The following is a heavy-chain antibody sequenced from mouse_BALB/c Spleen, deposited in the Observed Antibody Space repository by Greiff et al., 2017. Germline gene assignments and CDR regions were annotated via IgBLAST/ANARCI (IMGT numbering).Heavy chain of an antibody. Sequence: VQLQQSGGGLVKPGGSLKLSCAASGFTFSDYYMYWVRQTPEKRLEWVATISDGGSYTYYPDSVKGRFTISRDNAKNNLYLQMSSLKSEDTAMYYCARDGLPMDYWGQGTSVTVSS. CDR1: GFTFSDYY. J-gene: IGHJ4*01. V-gene: IGHV5-4*02. CDR2: ISDGGSYT. CDR3: ARDGLPMDY.